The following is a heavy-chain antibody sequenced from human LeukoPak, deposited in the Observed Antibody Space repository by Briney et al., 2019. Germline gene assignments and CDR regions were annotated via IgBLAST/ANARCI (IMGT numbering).Heavy chain of an antibody. CDR2: IWYDGSNK. V-gene: IGHV3-33*01. J-gene: IGHJ6*02. CDR3: ARGASGMDV. Sequence: GGSLRLSCAASGLTFSSYGLHWVRQAPGKGLEWVAVIWYDGSNKYYADSVKGRFTISRDNSKNTLYLQMNSLRAEDTAVYYCARGASGMDVWGQGTTVTVSS. CDR1: GLTFSSYG.